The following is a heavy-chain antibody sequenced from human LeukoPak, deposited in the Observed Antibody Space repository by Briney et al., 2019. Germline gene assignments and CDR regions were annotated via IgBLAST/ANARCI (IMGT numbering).Heavy chain of an antibody. CDR1: GFTFSSYS. Sequence: GGSLRLSCAASGFTFSSYSMSWVRKAPGKGLKWISYITSSSSTIHYADSVKGRFTISRDNAKNSLYLQMNSLRAEDTAVYYCARTRSGYNMDVWGKGTTVSVSS. CDR2: ITSSSSTI. V-gene: IGHV3-48*01. CDR3: ARTRSGYNMDV. D-gene: IGHD6-25*01. J-gene: IGHJ6*03.